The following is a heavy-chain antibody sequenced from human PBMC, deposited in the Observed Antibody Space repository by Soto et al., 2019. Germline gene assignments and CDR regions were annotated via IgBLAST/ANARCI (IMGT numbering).Heavy chain of an antibody. CDR1: GGTLSSFINET. J-gene: IGHJ4*02. CDR2: IVPTVGTV. CDR3: ARRYTSGFLQHFDN. V-gene: IGHV1-69*06. D-gene: IGHD3-3*01. Sequence: QMQLVQSGAEVKKPGSSVKVSCTASGGTLSSFINETINWVRQTPGQGLECMGGIVPTVGTVNYAQKLQGRVTINADKTTGTAHREVSSLRSEYTARYDCARRYTSGFLQHFDNWGQGTLVTVPS.